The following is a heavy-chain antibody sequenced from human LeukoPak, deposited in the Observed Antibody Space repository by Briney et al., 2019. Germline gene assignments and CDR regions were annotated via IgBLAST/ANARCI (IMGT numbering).Heavy chain of an antibody. V-gene: IGHV4-34*01. CDR1: GGSFSGYY. Sequence: SETLSLTCAVYGGSFSGYYWSWIRQPPGKGLEWIGEINHSGSTNYNPSLKSRVTMSVDTSKNQFSLKLSSVTAADTAVYYCARDALRVRSSGWREAFDIWGQGTMVAVSS. D-gene: IGHD6-19*01. J-gene: IGHJ3*02. CDR2: INHSGST. CDR3: ARDALRVRSSGWREAFDI.